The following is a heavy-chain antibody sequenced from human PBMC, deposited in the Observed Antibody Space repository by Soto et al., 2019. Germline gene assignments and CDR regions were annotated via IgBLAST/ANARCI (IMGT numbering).Heavy chain of an antibody. CDR3: ARKLGISWYFDL. CDR2: MNPNSGNT. Sequence: ASVKVSCKASGYTFTSYDINWVRQATGQGLEWMGWMNPNSGNTGYAQKFQGRVTMTRNTSISTAYMELSSLRSEDSAVYYCARKLGISWYFDLWGRGTLVTVSS. J-gene: IGHJ2*01. CDR1: GYTFTSYD. D-gene: IGHD7-27*01. V-gene: IGHV1-8*01.